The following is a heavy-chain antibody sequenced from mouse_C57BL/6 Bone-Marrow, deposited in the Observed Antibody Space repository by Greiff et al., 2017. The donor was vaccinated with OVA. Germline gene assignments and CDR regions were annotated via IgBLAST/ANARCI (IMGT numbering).Heavy chain of an antibody. CDR2: INPSNGGT. J-gene: IGHJ2*01. CDR3: AGGSSGYVLCLDY. Sequence: QVQLQQPGTELVKPGASVKLSCKASGYTFTSSWMHWVKHRPGQGLEWIGNINPSNGGTNYNVQFKSKATLTVDKSSSTTYMQRSSLTSDDSAVYYCAGGSSGYVLCLDYWGQGTTLTVSS. D-gene: IGHD3-2*02. CDR1: GYTFTSSW. V-gene: IGHV1-53*01.